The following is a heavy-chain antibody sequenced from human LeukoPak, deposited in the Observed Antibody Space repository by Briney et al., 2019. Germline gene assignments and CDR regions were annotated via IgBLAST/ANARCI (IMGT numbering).Heavy chain of an antibody. CDR3: TTLERGYSYASY. D-gene: IGHD5-18*01. CDR1: GFTFTNAW. J-gene: IGHJ4*02. CDR2: IKTKGEGGTT. V-gene: IGHV3-15*01. Sequence: GGSLRLSCAASGFTFTNAWMCWVRQAPGKGLEWVGRIKTKGEGGTTDYAAPVKDRFTVSRDDSKNTLYPQMNSLTIEDTAVYYCTTLERGYSYASYWGQGTLVTVSS.